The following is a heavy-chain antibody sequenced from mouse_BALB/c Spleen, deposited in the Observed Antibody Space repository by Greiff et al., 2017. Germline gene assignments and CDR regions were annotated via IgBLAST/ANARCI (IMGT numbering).Heavy chain of an antibody. CDR1: GFTFSSYT. J-gene: IGHJ3*01. Sequence: DVQLVESGGGLVQPGGSLKLSCAASGFTFSSYTMSWVRQTPEKRLEWVAYISNGGGSTYYPDTVKGRFTISRDNAKNTLYLQMSSLKSEDTAMYYCARQARATFAYWGQGTLVTVSA. V-gene: IGHV5-12-2*01. D-gene: IGHD3-1*01. CDR3: ARQARATFAY. CDR2: ISNGGGST.